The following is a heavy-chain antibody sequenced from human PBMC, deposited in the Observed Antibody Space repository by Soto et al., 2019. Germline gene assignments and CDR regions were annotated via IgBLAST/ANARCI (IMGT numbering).Heavy chain of an antibody. CDR2: IDWDDDK. J-gene: IGHJ4*02. CDR1: GFSLSTSGMC. D-gene: IGHD6-19*01. V-gene: IGHV2-70*01. CDR3: ARIRVDSSGWYYFDY. Sequence: SGPTLVNPTQTLTLTCTFSGFSLSTSGMCVSWIRQPPGKALEWLALIDWDDDKYYSTSLKTRLTISKDTSKNQVVLTMTNMDPVDTATYYCARIRVDSSGWYYFDYWGQGTLVTVSS.